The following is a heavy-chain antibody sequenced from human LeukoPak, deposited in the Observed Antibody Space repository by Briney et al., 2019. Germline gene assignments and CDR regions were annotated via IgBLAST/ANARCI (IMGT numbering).Heavy chain of an antibody. Sequence: ASVKVSCKASRYTFTSYYMHWVRQAPGQGLEWMGIINPSGGSTSYVQKFQGRVTMTRDTSTSTVYMELSSLRSEDAAVYYCAREDCSSTSCQGGWFDPWGQGTLVTVSS. V-gene: IGHV1-46*01. D-gene: IGHD2-2*01. CDR1: RYTFTSYY. J-gene: IGHJ5*02. CDR2: INPSGGST. CDR3: AREDCSSTSCQGGWFDP.